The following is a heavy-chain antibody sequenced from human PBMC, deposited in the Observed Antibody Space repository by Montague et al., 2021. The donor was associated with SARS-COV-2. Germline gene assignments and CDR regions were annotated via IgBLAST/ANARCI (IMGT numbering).Heavy chain of an antibody. CDR2: IYDSGST. CDR1: GSSVRSYF. Sequence: SETLSLTCIVSGSSVRSYFWSWIGQPPGKGLEWIGNIYDSGSTNYNPSLKSRVTISVDTSKNQFSLKLSAVTAADTAVYYCARENTVTTFGGPYYIDSWGQGTLVTVSA. J-gene: IGHJ4*02. CDR3: ARENTVTTFGGPYYIDS. V-gene: IGHV4-59*02. D-gene: IGHD4-17*01.